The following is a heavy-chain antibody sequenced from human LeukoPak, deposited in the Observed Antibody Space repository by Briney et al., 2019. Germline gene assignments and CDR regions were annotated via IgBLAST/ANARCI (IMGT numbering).Heavy chain of an antibody. CDR3: AKQSFRMVNYFDY. V-gene: IGHV3-30*18. CDR1: GFTFSSYG. J-gene: IGHJ4*02. CDR2: IAYHGGAE. Sequence: GRSLRLSCAASGFTFSSYGMHWVRQAPGKGLEWVAVIAYHGGAEYYADSVKGRFTISRDNSKNTVDLQLNRLRAEDSAVYYCAKQSFRMVNYFDYWGQGTLVTVSS. D-gene: IGHD3-16*02.